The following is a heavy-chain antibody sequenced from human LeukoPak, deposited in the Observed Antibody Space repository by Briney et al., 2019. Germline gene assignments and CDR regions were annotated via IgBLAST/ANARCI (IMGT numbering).Heavy chain of an antibody. CDR1: GGSISNGGYY. D-gene: IGHD6-13*01. CDR3: AREEKSSWYNAFDI. J-gene: IGHJ3*02. CDR2: IYYSGST. V-gene: IGHV4-31*03. Sequence: SETLSLTCTVSGGSISNGGYYWSWIRQHPGKGLEWIGYIYYSGSTYYNPSLKSRVTISVDTSKNQFSLKLSSVTAADTAVYYCAREEKSSWYNAFDIWGQGTMVTVSS.